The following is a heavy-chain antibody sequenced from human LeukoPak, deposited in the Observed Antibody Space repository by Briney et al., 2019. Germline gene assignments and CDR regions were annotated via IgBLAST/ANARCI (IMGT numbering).Heavy chain of an antibody. D-gene: IGHD1-26*01. V-gene: IGHV4-59*08. Sequence: SETLSLTCTVSGGSISSYYWSWIRQPPGKGLEWIGYIYYTGITNYNPSLKSRVTISVDTSKYQFSLKLSSVTAADTAVYYCARLGAAYALDIWGQGTVVTVSS. CDR2: IYYTGIT. CDR3: ARLGAAYALDI. J-gene: IGHJ3*02. CDR1: GGSISSYY.